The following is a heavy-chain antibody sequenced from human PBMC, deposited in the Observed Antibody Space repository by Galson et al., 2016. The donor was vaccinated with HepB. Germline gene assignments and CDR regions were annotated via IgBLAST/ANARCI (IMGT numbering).Heavy chain of an antibody. J-gene: IGHJ4*02. CDR2: ISPDGTST. V-gene: IGHV3-74*01. CDR1: GFIVSDYW. CDR3: AAHKRQRVSDYEDY. D-gene: IGHD6-25*01. Sequence: SLRLSCAASGFIVSDYWVHWVRQPPGKGLVWVSRISPDGTSTAYADSVKGRFTISRDNAKNTLYLQMNSLRAEDTAVYFCAAHKRQRVSDYEDYWGQGILVSVSP.